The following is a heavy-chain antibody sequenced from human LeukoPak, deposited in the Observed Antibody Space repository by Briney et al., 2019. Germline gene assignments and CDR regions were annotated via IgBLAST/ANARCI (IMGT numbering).Heavy chain of an antibody. J-gene: IGHJ4*02. CDR3: ARTAYCGGDCYIDY. CDR2: INPNSGGT. D-gene: IGHD2-21*02. V-gene: IGHV1-2*06. CDR1: GYTFTGYY. Sequence: ASVKVSCKASGYTFTGYYMHWVRQGPGQGLEWMGRINPNSGGTNYAQKFQGRVTMTRDTSISTAYMELSRLRSDDTAVYYCARTAYCGGDCYIDYWGQGTLVTVSS.